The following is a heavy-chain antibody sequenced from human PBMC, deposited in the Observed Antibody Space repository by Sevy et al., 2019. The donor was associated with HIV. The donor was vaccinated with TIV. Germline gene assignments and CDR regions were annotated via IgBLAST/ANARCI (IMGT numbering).Heavy chain of an antibody. V-gene: IGHV3-30-3*01. CDR1: GFTFSSYA. D-gene: IGHD6-19*01. CDR3: AAMDSSGWTSALDI. CDR2: ISYDGSNK. J-gene: IGHJ3*02. Sequence: GGSLRLSCAASGFTFSSYAMHWVRQAPGKGLEWVAVISYDGSNKYYADSVKGRFTISRDNSKNTLYLQMNSLRAEDTAVYYCAAMDSSGWTSALDIWGQGTMVTVSS.